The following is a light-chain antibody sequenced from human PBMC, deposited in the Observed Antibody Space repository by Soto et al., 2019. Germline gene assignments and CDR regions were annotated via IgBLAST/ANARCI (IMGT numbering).Light chain of an antibody. CDR2: EVS. J-gene: IGLJ3*02. CDR3: CSYAGSPWV. V-gene: IGLV2-18*02. Sequence: QSALTQPPSVSGSPGQSVTISCTGTSTDFVSYNRVSWYQQPPGTAPKLMIYEVSKRPSGVPDRFSGSKSGNTASLTISGLQAEDEADYYCCSYAGSPWVFGGGTKVTVL. CDR1: STDFVSYNR.